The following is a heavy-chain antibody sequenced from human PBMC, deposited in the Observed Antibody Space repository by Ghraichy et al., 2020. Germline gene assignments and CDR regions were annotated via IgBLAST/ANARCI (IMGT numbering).Heavy chain of an antibody. CDR2: IYYSGST. D-gene: IGHD1-1*01. J-gene: IGHJ5*02. V-gene: IGHV4-31*03. CDR3: ARARNDGYWFDP. CDR1: GGSISSGGYY. Sequence: SETLSLTCTVSGGSISSGGYYWSWIRQHPGKGLEWIGYIYYSGSTYYNPSLKSRVTISVDTSKNQFSLKLSSVTAADTAVYYCARARNDGYWFDPWGQGTLVTVSS.